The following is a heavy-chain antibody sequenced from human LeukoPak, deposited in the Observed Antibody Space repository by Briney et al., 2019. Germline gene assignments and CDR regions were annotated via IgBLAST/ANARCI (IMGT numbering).Heavy chain of an antibody. CDR3: ARHDAGARETTYYYDSSGLALDY. V-gene: IGHV4-61*05. CDR1: GGSIGSSNYY. CDR2: IYYSGST. J-gene: IGHJ4*02. Sequence: PSETLSLTCTVSGGSIGSSNYYWGWIRQPPGKGLEWIGYIYYSGSTNYNPSLKSRVTISVDTSKNQFTLKLSSVTAADTAVYYCARHDAGARETTYYYDSSGLALDYWGQGTLVTVSS. D-gene: IGHD3-22*01.